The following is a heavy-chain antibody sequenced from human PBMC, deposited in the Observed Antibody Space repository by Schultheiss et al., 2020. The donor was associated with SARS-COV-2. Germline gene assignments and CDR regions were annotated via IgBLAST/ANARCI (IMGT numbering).Heavy chain of an antibody. D-gene: IGHD6-13*01. V-gene: IGHV1-18*01. CDR3: ARVFESSSWSTSNWFDP. J-gene: IGHJ5*02. CDR1: GYTFTSYG. Sequence: ASVKVSCKASGYTFTSYGISWVRQAPGQGLEWMGWISAYNGNTNYAQKLQGRVTMTTDTSTSTAYMELRSLRSDDTAVYYCARVFESSSWSTSNWFDPWGQGTLVTVSS. CDR2: ISAYNGNT.